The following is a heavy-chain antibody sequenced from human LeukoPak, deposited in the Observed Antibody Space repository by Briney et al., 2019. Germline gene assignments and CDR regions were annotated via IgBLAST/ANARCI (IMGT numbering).Heavy chain of an antibody. D-gene: IGHD6-19*01. V-gene: IGHV4-59*08. CDR2: IYYSGST. J-gene: IGHJ4*02. Sequence: SETLSLTCTVSGGSISSYYWSWIRQPPGKGLEWIGYIYYSGSTNYNPSLKSRVTISVDTSKNQFSLRLSSVTAADTALYYCARHGPGYSSVFDYWGQGTLVTVSS. CDR1: GGSISSYY. CDR3: ARHGPGYSSVFDY.